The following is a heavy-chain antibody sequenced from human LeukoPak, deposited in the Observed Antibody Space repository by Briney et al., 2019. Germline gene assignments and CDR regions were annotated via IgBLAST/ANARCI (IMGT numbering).Heavy chain of an antibody. CDR3: ARDKWELLGGDY. CDR2: ICAYNGNT. D-gene: IGHD1-26*01. V-gene: IGHV1-18*01. J-gene: IGHJ4*02. CDR1: GYTYTSYG. Sequence: ASVKVSCKASGYTYTSYGISWVRQAPGQGLEWMGWICAYNGNTNYAQKLQGRVTMTTDTSTSTAYMELRSLRSDDTAVYYCARDKWELLGGDYWGQGTLVTVSS.